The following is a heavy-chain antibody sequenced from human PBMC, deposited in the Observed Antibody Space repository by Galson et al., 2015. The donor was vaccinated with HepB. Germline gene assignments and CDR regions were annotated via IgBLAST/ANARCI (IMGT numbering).Heavy chain of an antibody. D-gene: IGHD3-10*01. V-gene: IGHV3-30*04. CDR1: GFTFSSYA. Sequence: SLRLSCAASGFTFSSYAMHWVRQAPGKGLEWVAVISYDGSNKYYADSVKGRFTVSRDNSKNTLYLQMNSLRAEDTAVYYCARDALLWFGESPSWFDPWGQGTLVTVSS. CDR3: ARDALLWFGESPSWFDP. J-gene: IGHJ5*02. CDR2: ISYDGSNK.